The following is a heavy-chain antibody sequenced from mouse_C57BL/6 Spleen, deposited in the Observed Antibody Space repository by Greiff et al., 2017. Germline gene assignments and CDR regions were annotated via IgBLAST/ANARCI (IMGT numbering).Heavy chain of an antibody. CDR3: ARSKKNYDGAWFAY. CDR2: INPSNGGT. D-gene: IGHD1-1*01. V-gene: IGHV1-39*01. Sequence: QLQESGPELVKPGASVKISCKASGYSFTDYNMNWVKQSNGKSLEWIGVINPSNGGTNYNEKFKSKATLTVDKSSSPAYMQLSSLTSEDAAVYDCARSKKNYDGAWFAYWGQGTLVTVSA. J-gene: IGHJ3*01. CDR1: GYSFTDYN.